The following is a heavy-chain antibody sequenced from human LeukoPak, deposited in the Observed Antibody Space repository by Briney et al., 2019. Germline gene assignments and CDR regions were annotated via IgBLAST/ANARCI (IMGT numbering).Heavy chain of an antibody. V-gene: IGHV1-24*01. CDR2: FDPEDGET. CDR3: VRGGNCGGDCSHWYFDL. CDR1: GYTLTELS. D-gene: IGHD2-21*02. Sequence: ASVKVSCKVSGYTLTELSMHWVRQAPGKGLEWMGGFDPEDGETIYAQKFQGRVTMTEDTSTDTAYMELSSLRSEDTAVYYCVRGGNCGGDCSHWYFDLWGRGTLVTVSS. J-gene: IGHJ2*01.